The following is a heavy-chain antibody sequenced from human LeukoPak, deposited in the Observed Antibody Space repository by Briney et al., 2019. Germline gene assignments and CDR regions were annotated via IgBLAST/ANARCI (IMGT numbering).Heavy chain of an antibody. CDR1: GGSISRSNYY. Sequence: PSETLSLTCIVSGGSISRSNYYWGWIRQSPGKGLEWIGSIYYSGNTYYNPSLKSRVTISVDRSKNQFSLKLSSVTAADTAVYYCARAYYECFDYWGQGTLVTVSS. CDR2: IYYSGNT. J-gene: IGHJ4*02. CDR3: ARAYYECFDY. V-gene: IGHV4-39*07. D-gene: IGHD3-22*01.